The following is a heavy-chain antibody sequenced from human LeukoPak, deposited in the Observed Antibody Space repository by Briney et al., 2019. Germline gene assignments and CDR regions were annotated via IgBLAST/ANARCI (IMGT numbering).Heavy chain of an antibody. Sequence: GGSLRLSCAASGFTFSDAWMYWVRQAPGKGLEWVGRIKSEVDGGTTDYTAPVKGRFTISRDDSKDTLYLQMNSLKTEDTAVYYCTTDAPYYYGSGSKTDAFDLWGQGTRVAVS. CDR1: GFTFSDAW. V-gene: IGHV3-15*01. D-gene: IGHD3-10*01. CDR2: IKSEVDGGTT. J-gene: IGHJ3*01. CDR3: TTDAPYYYGSGSKTDAFDL.